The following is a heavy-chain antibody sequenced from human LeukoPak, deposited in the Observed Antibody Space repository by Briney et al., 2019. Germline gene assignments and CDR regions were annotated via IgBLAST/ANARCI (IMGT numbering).Heavy chain of an antibody. Sequence: PGRSLRLSCAASGFSFSTYWMSWVRQAPGKGLEWVASTQPDGGAQYYVDSVRGRFTISRDNAKNSLYLQMNSLRAADTAVYYCLRHHDLWGQGTLVTVSS. CDR3: LRHHDL. CDR2: TQPDGGAQ. J-gene: IGHJ4*02. D-gene: IGHD3-3*01. CDR1: GFSFSTYW. V-gene: IGHV3-7*01.